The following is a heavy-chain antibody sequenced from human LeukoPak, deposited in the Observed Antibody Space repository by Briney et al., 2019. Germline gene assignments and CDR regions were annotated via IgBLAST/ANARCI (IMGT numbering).Heavy chain of an antibody. CDR1: GYTLTELS. J-gene: IGHJ4*02. D-gene: IGHD1-26*01. V-gene: IGHV1-24*01. Sequence: SVKLPCKVSGYTLTELSMHWVRQAPGKGLEWMGGFDPEDGETIYAQKFQGRVTMTEDTSTDTAYMELSSLRSEDTAVYYCATDYLFSGSYDYWGQGTLVTVSS. CDR2: FDPEDGET. CDR3: ATDYLFSGSYDY.